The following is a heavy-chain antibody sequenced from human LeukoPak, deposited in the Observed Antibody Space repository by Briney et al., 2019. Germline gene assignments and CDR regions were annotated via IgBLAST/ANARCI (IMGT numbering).Heavy chain of an antibody. D-gene: IGHD3-3*01. CDR1: GGSISSSSYY. CDR3: ARPLEWLLLGRGAFDI. V-gene: IGHV4-39*01. J-gene: IGHJ3*02. CDR2: IYYSGST. Sequence: PSETLSLTCTVSGGSISSSSYYWGWIRQPPGKGLEWIGSIYYSGSTYYNPSLKSRVTISVDTSENHFSLKLSSVTAADTAVYYCARPLEWLLLGRGAFDIWGQGTMVTVSS.